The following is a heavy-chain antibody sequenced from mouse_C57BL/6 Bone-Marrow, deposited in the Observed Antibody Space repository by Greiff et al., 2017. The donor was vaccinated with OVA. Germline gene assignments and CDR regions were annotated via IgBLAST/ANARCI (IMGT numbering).Heavy chain of an antibody. Sequence: DVMLVESGEGLVKPGGSLKLSCAASGFTFSSYAMSWVRQTPEQRLEWVAYISSGGDYIYYADTVKGRFTISRDNARNTLYLHMSSLKSEDTAMYYCTRGGLGRIYAMDYWGQGTSVTVSS. CDR3: TRGGLGRIYAMDY. CDR1: GFTFSSYA. CDR2: ISSGGDYI. J-gene: IGHJ4*01. D-gene: IGHD4-1*01. V-gene: IGHV5-9-1*02.